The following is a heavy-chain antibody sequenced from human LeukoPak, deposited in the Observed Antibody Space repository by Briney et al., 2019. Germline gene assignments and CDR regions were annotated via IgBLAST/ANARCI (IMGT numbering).Heavy chain of an antibody. Sequence: GGSLRLSCKASGFIFSLYWMHWVRQVPGRGLVWVSRIEGGAIDTDYADFVKGRFTISRDNAKNSLYLQMNSLRAEDTAVYYCARDSGSSPADFDYWGQGTLVTVSS. CDR1: GFIFSLYW. CDR2: IEGGAIDT. CDR3: ARDSGSSPADFDY. V-gene: IGHV3-74*01. J-gene: IGHJ4*02. D-gene: IGHD1-26*01.